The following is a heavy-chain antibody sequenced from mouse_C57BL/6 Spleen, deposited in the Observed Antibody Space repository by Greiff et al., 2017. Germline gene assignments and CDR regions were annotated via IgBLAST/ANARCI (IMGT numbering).Heavy chain of an antibody. D-gene: IGHD1-1*01. Sequence: QVHVKQPGAELVKPGASVKLSCKASGYTFTSYWMHWVKQRPGQGLEWIGMIHPNSGSTNYNEKFKSKATLTVDKSSSTAYMQLSSLTSEDSAVYYCARVTVVAPFDYWGQGTTLTVSS. V-gene: IGHV1-64*01. CDR2: IHPNSGST. CDR1: GYTFTSYW. CDR3: ARVTVVAPFDY. J-gene: IGHJ2*01.